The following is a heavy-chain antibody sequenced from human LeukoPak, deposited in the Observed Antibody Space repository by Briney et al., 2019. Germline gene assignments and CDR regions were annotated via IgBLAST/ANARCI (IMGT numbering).Heavy chain of an antibody. CDR1: GFTFSSYG. CDR2: ISYDGSNK. Sequence: GGSLRLSCAASGFTFSSYGMHWVRQAPGKGLEWVAVISYDGSNKYYADSVKGRFTISRDNSKNTLYLQMNSLRAEDTAVYYCARDPFDYRFDYWGQGTLVTVSS. J-gene: IGHJ4*02. CDR3: ARDPFDYRFDY. V-gene: IGHV3-30*03. D-gene: IGHD4-11*01.